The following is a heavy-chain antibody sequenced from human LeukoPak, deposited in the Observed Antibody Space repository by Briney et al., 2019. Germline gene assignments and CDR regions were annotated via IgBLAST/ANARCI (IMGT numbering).Heavy chain of an antibody. CDR2: IYYSGST. CDR3: ARSYRLDYGDQTFDY. V-gene: IGHV4-39*01. J-gene: IGHJ4*02. CDR1: GGSISSSRYY. Sequence: SETLSLTCTVSGGSISSSRYYWGWIRQPSGKGLEWIGSIYYSGSTYYNPSPKSRVTISVDTSKNQFSLKLSSVTAADTAVYYCARSYRLDYGDQTFDYWGQGTLVTVSS. D-gene: IGHD4-17*01.